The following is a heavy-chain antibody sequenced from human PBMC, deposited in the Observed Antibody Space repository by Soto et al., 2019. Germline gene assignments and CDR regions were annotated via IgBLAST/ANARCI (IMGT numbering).Heavy chain of an antibody. J-gene: IGHJ5*02. V-gene: IGHV4-31*03. CDR2: IYYSGST. Sequence: QLQLQESGPGLVKPSQTLSLTCTVSGGSISNVGYYWSWIRQHPGKGLEWIGYIYYSGSTYYNPSLNSRVTISVDTSKCHFSLKLSSATAADTAVYYCARSIFPWGQGTLVTVSS. CDR3: ARSIFP. D-gene: IGHD6-6*01. CDR1: GGSISNVGYY.